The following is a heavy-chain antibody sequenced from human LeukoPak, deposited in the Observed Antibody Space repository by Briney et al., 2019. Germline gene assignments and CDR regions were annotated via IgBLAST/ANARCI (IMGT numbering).Heavy chain of an antibody. D-gene: IGHD3-10*01. CDR1: GFTFSSYG. V-gene: IGHV3-33*01. CDR3: ARDSPPLFGESIVDY. CDR2: IWYDGSNK. Sequence: PGGSLRLPCAASGFTFSSYGMHWVRQAPGKGLEWVAVIWYDGSNKYYADSVKGRFTISRDNSKNTLYLQMNSLRAEDTAVYYCARDSPPLFGESIVDYWGQGTLVTVSS. J-gene: IGHJ4*02.